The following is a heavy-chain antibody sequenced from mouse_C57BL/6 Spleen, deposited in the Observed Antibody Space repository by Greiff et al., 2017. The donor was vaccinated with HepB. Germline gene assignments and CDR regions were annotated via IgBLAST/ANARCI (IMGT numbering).Heavy chain of an antibody. Sequence: QVQLQQSGAELARPGASVKLSCKASGYTFTSYGISWVKQRTGQGLEWIGEIYPRSGNTYYNEKFKGKATLTADKSSSTAYMELRRLTTEDSAVYVCEGYYYSNPGWFAYWGQGTLVTVSA. V-gene: IGHV1-81*01. CDR2: IYPRSGNT. J-gene: IGHJ3*01. CDR3: EGYYYSNPGWFAY. CDR1: GYTFTSYG. D-gene: IGHD2-5*01.